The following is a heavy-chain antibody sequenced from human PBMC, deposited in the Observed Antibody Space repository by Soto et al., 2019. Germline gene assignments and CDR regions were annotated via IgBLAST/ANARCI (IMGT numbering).Heavy chain of an antibody. D-gene: IGHD5-18*01. CDR3: ARLGYYYGGGYFDC. V-gene: IGHV3-66*04. J-gene: IGHJ4*02. Sequence: EVQLVESGGGLVQPGGSLRLSCAASGVTVSNNYMSWVRQAPGKGLEWVSVIYSGGSTYYADAVKGRFTISRDHSKNTLYLHMNSLRAEDTAVYYCARLGYYYGGGYFDCWGQGTLVTVSS. CDR2: IYSGGST. CDR1: GVTVSNNY.